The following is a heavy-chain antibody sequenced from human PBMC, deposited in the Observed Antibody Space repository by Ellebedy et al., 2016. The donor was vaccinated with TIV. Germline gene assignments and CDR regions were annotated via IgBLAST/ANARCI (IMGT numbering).Heavy chain of an antibody. CDR3: ARGRVQLWLHYYYYYGMDV. CDR2: INHSGST. V-gene: IGHV4-39*07. CDR1: GGSISSSSYY. D-gene: IGHD5-18*01. J-gene: IGHJ6*02. Sequence: SETLSLTCTVSGGSISSSSYYWSWIRQPPGKGLEWIGEINHSGSTNYNPSLKSRVTVSVDTSKNQFSLKLSSVTAADTAVYYCARGRVQLWLHYYYYYGMDVWGQGTTVTVSS.